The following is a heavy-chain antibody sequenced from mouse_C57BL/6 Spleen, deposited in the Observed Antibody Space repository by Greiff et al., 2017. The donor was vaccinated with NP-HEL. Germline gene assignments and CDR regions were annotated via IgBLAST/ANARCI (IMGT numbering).Heavy chain of an antibody. J-gene: IGHJ3*01. CDR2: INPSSGYT. V-gene: IGHV1-4*01. CDR1: GYTFTSYT. CDR3: ARTGNAWFAY. Sequence: VKLQQPGAELARPGASVKMSCKASGYTFTSYTMHWVKQRPGQGLEWIGYINPSSGYTQYNQKFKDKATLTADKSSSTAYMQLSSLTSEDSAVYYCARTGNAWFAYWGQGTLVTVSA. D-gene: IGHD4-1*01.